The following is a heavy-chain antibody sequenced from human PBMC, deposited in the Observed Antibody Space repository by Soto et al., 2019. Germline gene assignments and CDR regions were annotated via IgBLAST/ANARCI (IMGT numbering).Heavy chain of an antibody. Sequence: SETLSLTCAVSGGSISSGGYSWSWIRQPPGKGLEWIGYIYHSGSTYYNPSLKSRVTISVDRSKNQFSLKLSSVTAADTAVYYCARGGDYSRGYFDYWGQGTLVTSPQ. D-gene: IGHD4-17*01. CDR3: ARGGDYSRGYFDY. V-gene: IGHV4-30-2*01. CDR1: GGSISSGGYS. CDR2: IYHSGST. J-gene: IGHJ4*02.